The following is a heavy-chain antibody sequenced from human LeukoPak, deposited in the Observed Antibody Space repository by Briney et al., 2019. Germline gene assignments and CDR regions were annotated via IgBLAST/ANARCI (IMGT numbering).Heavy chain of an antibody. V-gene: IGHV3-30-3*01. CDR2: ISSDGNTQ. J-gene: IGHJ4*02. CDR3: ARTAVAGSLDY. D-gene: IGHD6-19*01. CDR1: GFTFSSYA. Sequence: GGSLRLSCAASGFTFSSYAMHWVRQAPGKGLDWAAVISSDGNTQYYADSVKGRFTISRDNSNNTLYLQMNSLRDEDTAVYYCARTAVAGSLDYWGQGTLVTVSS.